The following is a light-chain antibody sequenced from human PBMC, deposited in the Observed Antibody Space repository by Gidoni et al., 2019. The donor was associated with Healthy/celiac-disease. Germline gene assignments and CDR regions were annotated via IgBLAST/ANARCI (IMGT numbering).Light chain of an antibody. Sequence: EIVLTQSPATLSLSPGERATLSCRASQSVSSYLAWYQQTPGQAPRLLIYDASNRATGIPARFSGSGSGTDFTLTISSLEPEDFAVYYCQQRSNWPPGFXHXTKVEIK. J-gene: IGKJ1*01. CDR2: DAS. V-gene: IGKV3-11*01. CDR1: QSVSSY. CDR3: QQRSNWPPG.